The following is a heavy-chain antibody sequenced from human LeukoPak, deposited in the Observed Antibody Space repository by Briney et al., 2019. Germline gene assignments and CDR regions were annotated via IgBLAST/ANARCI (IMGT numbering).Heavy chain of an antibody. CDR2: IDHSGSS. Sequence: SETLSLTCAVYGGSFSNYYWTWIRQPPGKGLEWIGEIDHSGSSHYNPSLKSRVTISVDTSKNQLSLKLSSVTAADTAVYYCARGLEDRISIFGVVKFYYFDFWGQGTLVIVSS. J-gene: IGHJ4*02. V-gene: IGHV4-34*01. CDR3: ARGLEDRISIFGVVKFYYFDF. CDR1: GGSFSNYY. D-gene: IGHD3-3*01.